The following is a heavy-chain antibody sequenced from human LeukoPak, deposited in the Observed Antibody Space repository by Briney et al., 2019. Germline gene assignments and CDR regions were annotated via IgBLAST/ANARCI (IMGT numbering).Heavy chain of an antibody. V-gene: IGHV4-39*07. D-gene: IGHD1-26*01. CDR2: IFYSGST. Sequence: PSETLSLTCTVSGGSISSSSYYWGWIRQPPGKGLEWIGSIFYSGSTNYNPSLKSRVTISVDTSKNQFSLKLSSVTAADTAVYYCATRHDPRQNSGSYYWPFDYWGQGTLVTVSS. CDR1: GGSISSSSYY. J-gene: IGHJ4*02. CDR3: ATRHDPRQNSGSYYWPFDY.